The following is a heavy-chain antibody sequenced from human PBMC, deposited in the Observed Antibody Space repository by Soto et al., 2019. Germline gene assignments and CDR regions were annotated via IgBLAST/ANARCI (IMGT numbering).Heavy chain of an antibody. CDR2: ISYDGSNK. D-gene: IGHD3-22*01. J-gene: IGHJ6*02. Sequence: TGGSLRLSCASSGFTFSSYGMHWVRQAPGKGLEWVAVISYDGSNKYYADSVKGRFTISRDNSKNTLYLQMNSLRAEDTAVYYCAKERGVVVITFGMDVWGQGTTVTVSS. CDR3: AKERGVVVITFGMDV. CDR1: GFTFSSYG. V-gene: IGHV3-30*18.